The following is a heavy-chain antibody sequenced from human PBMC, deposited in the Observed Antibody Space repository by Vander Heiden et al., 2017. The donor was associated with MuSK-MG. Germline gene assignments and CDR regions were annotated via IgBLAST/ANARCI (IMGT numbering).Heavy chain of an antibody. CDR2: ITGNSNYI. CDR1: GFTFSTYH. V-gene: IGHV3-21*02. CDR3: ARFYYDSRGYFRNFDY. J-gene: IGHJ4*02. Sequence: QLVESGGGLVKPGGSLRLPCAASGFTFSTYHMNWVRQAPGKGLEWVSSITGNSNYIFYADSVKGRFTISRDNARNSLYLQMNSLRAEDTAVYYCARFYYDSRGYFRNFDYWGQGTLVSVSS. D-gene: IGHD3-22*01.